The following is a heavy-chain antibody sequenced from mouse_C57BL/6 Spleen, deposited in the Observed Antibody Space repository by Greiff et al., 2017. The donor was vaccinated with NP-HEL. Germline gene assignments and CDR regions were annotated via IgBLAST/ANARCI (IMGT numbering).Heavy chain of an antibody. Sequence: VQLQQSGPELVKPGASVKISCKASGYAFSSSWMNWVKQRPGKGLEWIGRIYPGDGVTNYNGKFKGKATLTVDKSSSTAYMQLSSLTSEDSAVYSCVPHIATEGYFGVWGTGATVTVSS. D-gene: IGHD1-1*01. CDR1: GYAFSSSW. CDR2: IYPGDGVT. J-gene: IGHJ1*03. V-gene: IGHV1-82*01. CDR3: VPHIATEGYFGV.